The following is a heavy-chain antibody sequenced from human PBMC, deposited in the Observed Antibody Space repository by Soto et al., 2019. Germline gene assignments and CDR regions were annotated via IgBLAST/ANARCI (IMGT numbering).Heavy chain of an antibody. J-gene: IGHJ4*02. CDR3: AREEDMTIFGVVLNRHLED. CDR2: IIPILGIA. V-gene: IGHV1-69*04. CDR1: GGTFSSYT. D-gene: IGHD3-3*01. Sequence: ASVKVSCKASGGTFSSYTISWVRHAPGRGLEWMGRIIPILGIANYAQKSQGRVTITADKSTSTAYMELSSLRSEDTAVYYCAREEDMTIFGVVLNRHLEDWGQGTRVNVAS.